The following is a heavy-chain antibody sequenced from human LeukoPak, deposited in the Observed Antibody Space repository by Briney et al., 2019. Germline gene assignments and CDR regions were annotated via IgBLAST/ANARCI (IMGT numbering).Heavy chain of an antibody. CDR2: IYYSGST. CDR3: ASLLEGATNHRHFDY. D-gene: IGHD1-26*01. CDR1: GGSISGGDYY. J-gene: IGHJ4*02. V-gene: IGHV4-30-4*01. Sequence: SRTLSLTCTVSGGSISGGDYYWSWIRQPPGKGLEWIGYIYYSGSTYYNPSLKSRVTISVDTSKNQFSLKLSSVTAADTAVYYCASLLEGATNHRHFDYWGQGTLVTVSS.